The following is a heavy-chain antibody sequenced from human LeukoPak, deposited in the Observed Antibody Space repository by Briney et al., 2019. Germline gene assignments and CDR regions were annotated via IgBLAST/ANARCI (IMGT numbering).Heavy chain of an antibody. CDR1: GYTFTGYY. CDR3: ARDLTPMIPTLWFES. D-gene: IGHD3-22*01. Sequence: GASVKVSCKASGYTFTGYYMHWVRQAPGQGLEWMGWINPNSGGTNYAQKFQGRVTMTTDTSTSTAYLDLGSLRSDDTAMYFCARDLTPMIPTLWFESWGQGTLVTVSS. V-gene: IGHV1-2*02. CDR2: INPNSGGT. J-gene: IGHJ5*01.